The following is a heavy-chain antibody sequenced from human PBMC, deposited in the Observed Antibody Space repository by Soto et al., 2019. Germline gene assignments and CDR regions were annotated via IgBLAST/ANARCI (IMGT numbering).Heavy chain of an antibody. Sequence: QPGGSLRLSCAASGFTFSSYSMNWVRQAPGKGLEWVSYISSSSSTIYYADSVKGRFTISRDNAKNSLYLQMNSLRDEDTAVYYCARGPFEYYDSSGYYWRPQPPVNDAFDIWGQGTMVTVSS. J-gene: IGHJ3*02. D-gene: IGHD3-22*01. CDR3: ARGPFEYYDSSGYYWRPQPPVNDAFDI. CDR2: ISSSSSTI. V-gene: IGHV3-48*02. CDR1: GFTFSSYS.